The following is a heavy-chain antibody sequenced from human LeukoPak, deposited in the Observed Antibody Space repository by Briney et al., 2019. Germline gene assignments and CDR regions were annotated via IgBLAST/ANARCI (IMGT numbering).Heavy chain of an antibody. Sequence: SETLSLTCSVSGGSVSSGISYWSGIRQPPGEGVEWIAYISDSGGSDYNPSLRGRVTISLDTSKNQFSLRLTSVTAADTAVYYCARPLIVGGAFDIWGQGTMVTVSS. CDR3: ARPLIVGGAFDI. CDR1: GGSVSSGISY. D-gene: IGHD3-22*01. V-gene: IGHV4-61*01. J-gene: IGHJ3*02. CDR2: ISDSGGS.